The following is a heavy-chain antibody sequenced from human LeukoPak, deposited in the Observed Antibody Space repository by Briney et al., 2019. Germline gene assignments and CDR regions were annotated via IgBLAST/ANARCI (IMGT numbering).Heavy chain of an antibody. V-gene: IGHV3-20*04. J-gene: IGHJ4*02. CDR3: ARSIKWAFKPPHGDY. Sequence: GGSLRLYCAASGFTFDDYGMSWVRQAPGKGLEWVSGINWNGGSTGYADSVKGRFTISRDNAKNSLYLQMNSLRAADTALYYCARSIKWAFKPPHGDYWGQGTLVTVSS. CDR2: INWNGGST. D-gene: IGHD1-26*01. CDR1: GFTFDDYG.